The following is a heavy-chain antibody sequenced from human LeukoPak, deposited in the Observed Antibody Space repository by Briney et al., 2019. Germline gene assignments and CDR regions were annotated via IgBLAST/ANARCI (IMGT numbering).Heavy chain of an antibody. Sequence: PGGSLRLSCAASGFTFGSYTMNWVRQAPGKGLEWVSYITSSSTTIYYADSVKGRFTISRDNAKNSLYLQMNSLRDEDTAVYYCARVWLRTFDYWGQGTLVTVSS. V-gene: IGHV3-48*02. CDR2: ITSSSTTI. D-gene: IGHD5-12*01. CDR1: GFTFGSYT. J-gene: IGHJ4*02. CDR3: ARVWLRTFDY.